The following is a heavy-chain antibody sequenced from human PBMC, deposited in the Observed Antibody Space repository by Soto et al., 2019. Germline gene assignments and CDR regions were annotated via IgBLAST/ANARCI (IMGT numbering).Heavy chain of an antibody. CDR3: ARIPRYSFPTSDPLDN. J-gene: IGHJ1*01. CDR2: IIPIFGTT. Sequence: SVKVSCKASGGTFNTYTFSWVRQAPGQGLEWMGSIIPIFGTTHYAQSFQGRLSITADQSSTTTYMELRSLTYHDTALYYCARIPRYSFPTSDPLDNWGQGTLVTVS. D-gene: IGHD1-26*01. CDR1: GGTFNTYT. V-gene: IGHV1-69*13.